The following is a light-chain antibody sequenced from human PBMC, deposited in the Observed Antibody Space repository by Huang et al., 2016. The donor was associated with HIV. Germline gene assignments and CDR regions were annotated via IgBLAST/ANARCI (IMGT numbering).Light chain of an antibody. V-gene: IGKV3-15*01. CDR3: QQYHEWPRT. Sequence: ERVLTQSPGTLSVSPGERATLSCRTSQGICNSVAWYQMKPGQAPRLLIYETFIRAADVPARFSGGGSEIDFTLTISGLQSEDSAVYYCQQYHEWPRTFGQGTKVEIK. CDR2: ETF. CDR1: QGICNS. J-gene: IGKJ2*01.